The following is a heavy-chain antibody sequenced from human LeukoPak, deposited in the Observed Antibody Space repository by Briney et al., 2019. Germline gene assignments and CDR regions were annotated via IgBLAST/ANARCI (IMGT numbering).Heavy chain of an antibody. J-gene: IGHJ4*02. V-gene: IGHV3-23*01. CDR1: GFIFSSYG. CDR3: ANSGLNRFEY. CDR2: ISGSGGST. Sequence: PGGSLRLSCAASGFIFSSYGMSWVRQAPGKGLEWVSAISGSGGSTYYADSVKGRFSVSRDNSKSTLYLQVNSLRADDTAVYYCANSGLNRFEYWGQGALVTVSS. D-gene: IGHD2-15*01.